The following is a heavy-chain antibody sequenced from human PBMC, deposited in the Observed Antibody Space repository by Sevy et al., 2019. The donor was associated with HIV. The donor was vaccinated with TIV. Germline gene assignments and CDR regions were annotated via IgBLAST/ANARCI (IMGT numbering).Heavy chain of an antibody. CDR2: ISYDGSHK. J-gene: IGHJ4*02. V-gene: IGHV3-30*18. D-gene: IGHD2-15*01. CDR3: AKICSGGSCYSVY. CDR1: GFTFSSYG. Sequence: GGSLRLSCAASGFTFSSYGMHWVRQAPGKGLEWVAVISYDGSHKYYADSVKGRFTISRDNSKNTLYLQMNSLRAEDRAVYYCAKICSGGSCYSVYWGQGTLVTVSS.